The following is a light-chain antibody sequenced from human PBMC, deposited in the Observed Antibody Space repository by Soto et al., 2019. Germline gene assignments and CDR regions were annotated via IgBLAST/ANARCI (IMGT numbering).Light chain of an antibody. V-gene: IGKV3-20*01. J-gene: IGKJ4*02. CDR1: QSVPTY. CDR3: QQYGNSLT. CDR2: DTS. Sequence: EIVLTQSPGTLSLSPGERATLSCRPSQSVPTYLAWYQQKPGQAPRLLIYDTSSRATGIPDRFSGSGSGTDFTLSISRLEPEDFAVYYCQQYGNSLTFGGGTKV.